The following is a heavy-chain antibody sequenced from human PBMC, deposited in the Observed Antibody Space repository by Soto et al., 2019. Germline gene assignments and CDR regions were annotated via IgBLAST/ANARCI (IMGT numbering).Heavy chain of an antibody. Sequence: QVQLVQSGAEVKKPGSSVKVSCKASGGTFSSYAISWVRQAPGRGLEWIGGIIPMFGASNYAQKFQGRVTVTADESTSTAYMELSSLRSEDTAVYYCARGKDYGHQAPFDYRGQGTLVTVSS. D-gene: IGHD4-17*01. J-gene: IGHJ4*02. CDR1: GGTFSSYA. CDR3: ARGKDYGHQAPFDY. CDR2: IIPMFGAS. V-gene: IGHV1-69*12.